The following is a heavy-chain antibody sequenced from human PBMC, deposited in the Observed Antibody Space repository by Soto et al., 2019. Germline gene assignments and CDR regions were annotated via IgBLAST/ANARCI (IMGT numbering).Heavy chain of an antibody. Sequence: TGGSLRLSCAASGLTFDAYAMHWVRQAPGKGLEWVSGISWNGATMGYADSVKGRFTISRDNAKNSLYLQMNNLRAEDTALYYCANALEGQYYYGMDVRGQGTTVTVSS. V-gene: IGHV3-9*01. CDR3: ANALEGQYYYGMDV. CDR2: ISWNGATM. CDR1: GLTFDAYA. J-gene: IGHJ6*02.